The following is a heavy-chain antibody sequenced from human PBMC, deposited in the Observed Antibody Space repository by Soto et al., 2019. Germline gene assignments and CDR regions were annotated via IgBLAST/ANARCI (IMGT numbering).Heavy chain of an antibody. V-gene: IGHV4-59*01. CDR3: ARGKIIGP. D-gene: IGHD3-3*01. CDR1: GGSISTYY. CDR2: VHYSGPT. Sequence: QVQLQESGPGLVKPSETLSLTCTVSGGSISTYYWTWIRQPPGKGLEGIGYVHYSGPTNYNPSLKSRVTMSVDTSHNQFSLKLRSGTAADTAVYYRARGKIIGPWCQGTLVTVSS. J-gene: IGHJ5*02.